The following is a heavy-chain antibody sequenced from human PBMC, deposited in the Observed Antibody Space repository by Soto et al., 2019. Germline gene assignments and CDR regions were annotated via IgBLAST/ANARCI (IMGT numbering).Heavy chain of an antibody. D-gene: IGHD1-1*01. V-gene: IGHV4-61*01. CDR1: GGSVSSGSYD. Sequence: KRSETLYLTCTASGGSVSSGSYDWSWIREPPGKGLEGLGYISYSGSTNYKSSLKSRVTISKDTSENQCSLKLSSVTAADTAVYYCARYTTGGTGFDYWGQGTLVTVSS. CDR3: ARYTTGGTGFDY. J-gene: IGHJ4*02. CDR2: ISYSGST.